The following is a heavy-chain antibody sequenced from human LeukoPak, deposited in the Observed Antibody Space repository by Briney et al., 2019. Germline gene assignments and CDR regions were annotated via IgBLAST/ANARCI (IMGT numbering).Heavy chain of an antibody. CDR1: GFTFSSYW. D-gene: IGHD5-24*01. CDR3: ARDGYNFLTEFDP. Sequence: PGGSLRLSCAASGFTFSSYWISWVRQAPGKGLEWVANIKQDGSEKYYVDSVKGRFTISRDNAKNSLYLQMNSLRAEDTAVYYCARDGYNFLTEFDPWGQGTLVTVSS. J-gene: IGHJ5*02. CDR2: IKQDGSEK. V-gene: IGHV3-7*01.